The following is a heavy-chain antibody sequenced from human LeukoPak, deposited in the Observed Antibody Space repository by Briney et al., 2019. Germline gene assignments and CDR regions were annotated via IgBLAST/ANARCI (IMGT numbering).Heavy chain of an antibody. CDR1: GFSFSGHW. V-gene: IGHV3-74*01. J-gene: IGHJ4*02. D-gene: IGHD6-6*01. CDR2: ISPTGSTT. CDR3: ARGPNSNWSGLDF. Sequence: GGSLRLSCTASGFSFSGHWMHWARQLPGEGLVWVSRISPTGSTTSYADSVKGRFTVSRDNAKNTFYLQVNNLRAEDTAVYYCARGPNSNWSGLDFWGQGTLLTVSS.